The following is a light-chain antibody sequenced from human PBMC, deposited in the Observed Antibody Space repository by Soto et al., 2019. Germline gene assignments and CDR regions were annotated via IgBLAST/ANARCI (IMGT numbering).Light chain of an antibody. J-gene: IGLJ2*01. CDR3: SSNAGSNNLV. CDR2: EVS. Sequence: QAVVTQPPSASGSPGQSVTISCTGTSSDVGGYNYVSWYQQHPGKAPKVMIYEVSKRPSGVPDRFSGSKSGNTASLTVSGLQAEDEADYYCSSNAGSNNLVFGGGTKVTAL. CDR1: SSDVGGYNY. V-gene: IGLV2-8*01.